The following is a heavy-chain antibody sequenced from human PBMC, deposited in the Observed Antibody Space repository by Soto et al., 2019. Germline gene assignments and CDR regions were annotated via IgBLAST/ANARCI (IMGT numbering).Heavy chain of an antibody. J-gene: IGHJ3*01. CDR1: AFTFSDYA. V-gene: IGHV3-23*01. Sequence: EVQLLQSGGGLVQPGGSLRLSCAASAFTFSDYAMTWVRQAPGKGLEWVSAISVSGAATYYAASVRGRFTISRDNSKNTLYLQVNSLRAEDTAIYYCAKYRAYFDLYYAFDVWGQGTMVTVSA. CDR2: ISVSGAAT. CDR3: AKYRAYFDLYYAFDV. D-gene: IGHD3-9*01.